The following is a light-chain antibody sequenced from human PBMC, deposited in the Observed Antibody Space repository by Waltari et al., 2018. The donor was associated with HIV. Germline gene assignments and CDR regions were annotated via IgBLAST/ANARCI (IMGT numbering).Light chain of an antibody. CDR3: QQASSFPCT. J-gene: IGKJ3*01. Sequence: DIQMTQSPSSVSASVGDRVTLTCRASQDISDKLAWYQQTPGKAPKLLIYFASTLQGGVPSTFSVRGSGTEFTLTITTLQPEDFGTYYCQQASSFPCTFGPGTKVDMK. CDR1: QDISDK. V-gene: IGKV1-12*02. CDR2: FAS.